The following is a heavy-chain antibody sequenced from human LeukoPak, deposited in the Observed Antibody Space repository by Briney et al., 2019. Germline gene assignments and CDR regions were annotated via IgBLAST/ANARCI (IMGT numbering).Heavy chain of an antibody. J-gene: IGHJ4*02. Sequence: ASVKVSCKASGYTFTGYYMHWVRQAPGQGLEWMGWINPNSGGTNYAQKFQGRVTMTRDTSISTAYMELSRLRSDDTAVYYCARARGVVVPAAIGYWGQGTLVTVSS. V-gene: IGHV1-2*02. CDR2: INPNSGGT. CDR1: GYTFTGYY. D-gene: IGHD2-2*02. CDR3: ARARGVVVPAAIGY.